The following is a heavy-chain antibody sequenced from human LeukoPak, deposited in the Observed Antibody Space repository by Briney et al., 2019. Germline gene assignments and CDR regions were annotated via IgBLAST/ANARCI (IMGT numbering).Heavy chain of an antibody. CDR2: ISWNSGSI. CDR1: GFTFDDYA. D-gene: IGHD3-3*01. Sequence: GGSLRLSCAASGFTFDDYAMHWVRQAPGKGLEWVSGISWNSGSIGYADSVKGQFTISRDSAKNSLYLQMNSLRAEDTALYYCAKARIFGVVISGFDYWGQGTLVTVSS. CDR3: AKARIFGVVISGFDY. J-gene: IGHJ4*02. V-gene: IGHV3-9*01.